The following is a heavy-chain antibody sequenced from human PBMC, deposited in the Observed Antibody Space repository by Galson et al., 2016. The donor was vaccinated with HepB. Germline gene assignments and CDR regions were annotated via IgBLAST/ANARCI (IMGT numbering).Heavy chain of an antibody. CDR3: TKDHYVFWSGWD. V-gene: IGHV3-23*01. J-gene: IGHJ3*01. CDR1: GFTFSNYA. Sequence: SLRLSCAGSGFTFSNYAMSWVRQAPGQGLEWVSGISDSGGSRYYADSVRGRFTISRDNSKNTLYLQMNSPRVEDTAVYYCTKDHYVFWSGWDWGQGTTVTVSS. D-gene: IGHD3-3*01. CDR2: ISDSGGSR.